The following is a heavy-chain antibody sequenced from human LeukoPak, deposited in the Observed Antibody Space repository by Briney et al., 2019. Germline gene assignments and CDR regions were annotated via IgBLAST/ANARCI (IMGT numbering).Heavy chain of an antibody. CDR1: GYTFTGYY. D-gene: IGHD3-22*01. Sequence: ASVKVSCKASGYTFTGYYMHWVRQAPGQGLEWMGWINPNSGGTNYAQKFQGRVTMTRDTSISTAYMELSRLRSDDTAVYYCARDAGTMIEYYFDYWGQGTLVTVSS. J-gene: IGHJ4*02. CDR3: ARDAGTMIEYYFDY. V-gene: IGHV1-2*02. CDR2: INPNSGGT.